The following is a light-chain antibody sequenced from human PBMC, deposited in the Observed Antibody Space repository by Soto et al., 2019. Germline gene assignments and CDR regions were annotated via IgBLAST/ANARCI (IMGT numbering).Light chain of an antibody. J-gene: IGKJ1*01. Sequence: DIQMTQSPSTLSGSVGDRVTITCRASQTISSWLAWYQQKPGKAPKLLIYKASTLTSGVPSRFSSSGSETEVTLTISSLQPDDFATYYCPHYNSYSEAFGQGTKVELK. CDR1: QTISSW. V-gene: IGKV1-5*03. CDR3: PHYNSYSEA. CDR2: KAS.